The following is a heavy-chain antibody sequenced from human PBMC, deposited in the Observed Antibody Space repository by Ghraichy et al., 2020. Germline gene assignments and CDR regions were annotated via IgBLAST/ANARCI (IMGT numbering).Heavy chain of an antibody. Sequence: ASVKVSCKASEYTFTSHGISWVRQAPGQGLEWMGWISAHNGDTNYAQKVLGRVTMTTDTSTNTAYMELRSLRSDDTAVYYCVRDAPLPTVAVAANDAVDVGGQATMLAVSA. CDR2: ISAHNGDT. V-gene: IGHV1-18*04. CDR1: EYTFTSHG. D-gene: IGHD6-19*01. CDR3: VRDAPLPTVAVAANDAVDV. J-gene: IGHJ3*01.